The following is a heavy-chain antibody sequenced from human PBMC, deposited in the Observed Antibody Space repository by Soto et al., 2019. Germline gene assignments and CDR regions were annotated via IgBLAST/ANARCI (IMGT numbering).Heavy chain of an antibody. J-gene: IGHJ4*02. D-gene: IGHD4-17*01. CDR2: IYYSGST. CDR3: VRHKGFAYRDS. CDR1: GGSISSYY. Sequence: PSATLSLTCTVSGGSISSYYWSWIRQPPGKGLEWIGYIYYSGSTNYNPSLKSRVTISVDTSKNQFSLKLSSVTAADTAVEYCVRHKGFAYRDSGGQGIMVTVSS. V-gene: IGHV4-59*01.